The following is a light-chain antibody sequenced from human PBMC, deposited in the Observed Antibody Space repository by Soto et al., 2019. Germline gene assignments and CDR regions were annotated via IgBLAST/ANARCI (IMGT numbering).Light chain of an antibody. Sequence: DIQMTQSPSSLSASVGDRVTITCRASQSIGIYLNWYQAKPGKAPKLLIYAASTLQSEVPSRFSGSGSETDFTLTISSLQPEDFATYYCQQSYSTPLTFGGGTKVEIK. CDR1: QSIGIY. V-gene: IGKV1-39*01. CDR3: QQSYSTPLT. J-gene: IGKJ4*01. CDR2: AAS.